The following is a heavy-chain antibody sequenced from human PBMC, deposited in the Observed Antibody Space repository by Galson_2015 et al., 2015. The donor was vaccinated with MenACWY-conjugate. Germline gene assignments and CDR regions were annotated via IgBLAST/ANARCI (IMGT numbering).Heavy chain of an antibody. CDR1: GFTFSSYD. D-gene: IGHD4-11*01. CDR2: MSHGGGFK. V-gene: IGHV3-30*03. J-gene: IGHJ6*02. CDR3: ARHSLMTTVTRGGWDV. Sequence: SLRLSCAASGFTFSSYDIHWVRQAPGKGLEWVAVMSHGGGFKFYADSVEGRFAISRDSSRNTLYLQMNSLRAEDTAVYYCARHSLMTTVTRGGWDVWGQGTTVTVSS.